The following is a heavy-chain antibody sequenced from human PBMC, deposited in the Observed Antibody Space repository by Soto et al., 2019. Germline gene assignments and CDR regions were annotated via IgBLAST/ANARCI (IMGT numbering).Heavy chain of an antibody. CDR3: ARESITIFGVVIHFDY. V-gene: IGHV3-21*01. J-gene: IGHJ4*02. CDR1: GFTFSSYS. CDR2: ISSSKTNI. Sequence: GGALRLSCAASGFTFSSYSMNWVRQAPGKGLEWVSTISSSKTNIYYADSVKARLTNYRDNAKRVLYLQMNSLRAEDTAVYYCARESITIFGVVIHFDYWGQGSLVTGSS. D-gene: IGHD3-3*01.